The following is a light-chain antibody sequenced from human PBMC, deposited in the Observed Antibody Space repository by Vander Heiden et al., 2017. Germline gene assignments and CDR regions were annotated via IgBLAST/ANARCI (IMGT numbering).Light chain of an antibody. J-gene: IGLJ3*02. CDR1: SSDVGGYNY. CDR3: SSYAGSNNWV. V-gene: IGLV2-8*01. CDR2: EVS. Sequence: QSTLTQPPSASGSPGQSVTISCTGTSSDVGGYNYVSWYQQHPGKAPKLMFDEVSKRPSGVPDRFAGSKSGNTASPTVSGLQAEDEAYYYCSSYAGSNNWVFGGGTKLTVL.